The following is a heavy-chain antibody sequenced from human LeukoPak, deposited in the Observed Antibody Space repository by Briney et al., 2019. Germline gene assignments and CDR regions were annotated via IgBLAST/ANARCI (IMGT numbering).Heavy chain of an antibody. V-gene: IGHV4-39*07. CDR1: GGSVSSSSYY. CDR2: IYYSGST. D-gene: IGHD1-26*01. J-gene: IGHJ6*03. CDR3: ARGVGRDYYMDV. Sequence: PSETLSLTCTVSGGSVSSSSYYWGWIRQPPGKGLEWIGSIYYSGSTYYNPSLKSRVTISVDTSKNQFSLKLSSVTAADTAVYYCARGVGRDYYMDVWGKGTTVTVSS.